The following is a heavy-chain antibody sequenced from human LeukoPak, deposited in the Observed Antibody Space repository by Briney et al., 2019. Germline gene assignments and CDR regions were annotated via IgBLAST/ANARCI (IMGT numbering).Heavy chain of an antibody. Sequence: ASVKVSCKASGYTFTSYDLNWVRQATGQGLEWMGWVNPNSGNTGYAQKFQGRVTMTMDPSISTAYMELSSLRSEDTAVYYCARRSDDYDSSAYYHWGQGTLVTVSS. CDR3: ARRSDDYDSSAYYH. J-gene: IGHJ4*02. CDR1: GYTFTSYD. D-gene: IGHD3-22*01. CDR2: VNPNSGNT. V-gene: IGHV1-8*01.